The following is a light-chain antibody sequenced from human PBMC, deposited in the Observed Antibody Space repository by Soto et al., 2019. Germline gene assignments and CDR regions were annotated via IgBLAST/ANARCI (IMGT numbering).Light chain of an antibody. J-gene: IGKJ1*01. CDR2: DAS. CDR3: QQYNSYPKT. V-gene: IGKV1-5*01. CDR1: QSISSW. Sequence: DIQMTQSPSTLSASVGERVTINCRASQSISSWLAWYQQKPGKAPKLMIYDASSLESGVPSRFSGSGSGTEFTLTISSLQPDDVATYYCQQYNSYPKTLGQGTKVDIK.